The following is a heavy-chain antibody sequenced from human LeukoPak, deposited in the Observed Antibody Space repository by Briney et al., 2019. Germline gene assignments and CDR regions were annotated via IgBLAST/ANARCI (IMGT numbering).Heavy chain of an antibody. J-gene: IGHJ4*02. CDR1: GGSISSGGYY. Sequence: SQTLSLTCTVSGGSISSGGYYWSWIRQHPGKGLEWIGYIYYSGSTYYNPSLKSRVTISVDTSKNQFSLKLSSVTAADTAVYYCARAYYDILTGYSLPFDYWGQGTLVTVSS. CDR3: ARAYYDILTGYSLPFDY. V-gene: IGHV4-31*03. D-gene: IGHD3-9*01. CDR2: IYYSGST.